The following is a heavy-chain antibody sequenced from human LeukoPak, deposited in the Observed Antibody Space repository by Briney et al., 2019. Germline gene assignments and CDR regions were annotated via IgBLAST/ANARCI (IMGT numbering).Heavy chain of an antibody. CDR3: AKLRFGLEASDI. J-gene: IGHJ3*02. D-gene: IGHD3-10*01. CDR1: GFTFSSYA. V-gene: IGHV3-23*01. CDR2: ISGSGGST. Sequence: GGSLRLSCAASGFTFSSYAMSGVRQAPGEGLEWVSAISGSGGSTYYADSVKGRFTISRDNSKNTLYLQMNSLRAEDTAVYYCAKLRFGLEASDIWGQGTMVTVSS.